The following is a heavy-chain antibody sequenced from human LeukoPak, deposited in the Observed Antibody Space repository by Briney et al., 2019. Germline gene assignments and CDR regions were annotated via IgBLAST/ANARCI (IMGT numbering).Heavy chain of an antibody. CDR2: ISAYNGNT. D-gene: IGHD3-22*01. J-gene: IGHJ4*02. V-gene: IGHV1-18*01. CDR3: ARDDFYYDSSGSQGDY. Sequence: ASVKVSCKASGYTFTSYGISWVRQAPGQGLEWMGWISAYNGNTNYAQKLQGRVTLTTDTSTSTAYMELRSLRSDDTAVYYCARDDFYYDSSGSQGDYWGQGNLVTGSS. CDR1: GYTFTSYG.